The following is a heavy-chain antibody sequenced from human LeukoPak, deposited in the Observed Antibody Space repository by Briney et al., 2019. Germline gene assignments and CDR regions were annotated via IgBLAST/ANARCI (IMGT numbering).Heavy chain of an antibody. Sequence: GGSLRLSCAASGFTSSTYWMHWVRQAPGKGLVWVARIKGDGSSTIYADSVKGRFTISRDNSKNTLYLQTSSLRVEDTAVYYCARASTTVPNLLDHWGRGTLVTVSS. CDR2: IKGDGSST. CDR3: ARASTTVPNLLDH. D-gene: IGHD4-17*01. CDR1: GFTSSTYW. J-gene: IGHJ4*02. V-gene: IGHV3-74*01.